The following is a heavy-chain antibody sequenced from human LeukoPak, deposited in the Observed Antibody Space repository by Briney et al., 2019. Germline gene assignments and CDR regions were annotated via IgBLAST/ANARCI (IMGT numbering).Heavy chain of an antibody. J-gene: IGHJ4*02. D-gene: IGHD4-23*01. Sequence: PGGSLRLSCAASGFIVSSNFLTWVRQAPGKGLEWVSVIYSSGTTYYADSVKGRFTISRDNSNNTLFLQMNSLSAEDTAVYYCASDDISTRWTNPGLDYWGLGTLVTVSS. CDR1: GFIVSSNF. CDR2: IYSSGTT. V-gene: IGHV3-66*01. CDR3: ASDDISTRWTNPGLDY.